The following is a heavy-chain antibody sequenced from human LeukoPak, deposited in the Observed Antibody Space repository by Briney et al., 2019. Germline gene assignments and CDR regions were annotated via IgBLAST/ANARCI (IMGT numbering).Heavy chain of an antibody. CDR1: GFTFSSYG. J-gene: IGHJ4*02. CDR3: ASDRSGGYGSAGY. Sequence: GRSLRLSCAASGFTFSSYGMHWVRQAPGKGLEWVAVIWYDGSNKYYADSVKGRFTIPRDNSKNTLHLQMNSLRAEDTAVYYCASDRSGGYGSAGYWGQGTLVTVSS. D-gene: IGHD5-18*01. CDR2: IWYDGSNK. V-gene: IGHV3-33*01.